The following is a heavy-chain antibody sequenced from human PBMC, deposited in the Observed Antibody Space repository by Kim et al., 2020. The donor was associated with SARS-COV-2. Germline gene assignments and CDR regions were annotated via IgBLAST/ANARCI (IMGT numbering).Heavy chain of an antibody. D-gene: IGHD1-1*01. V-gene: IGHV3-74*01. CDR2: INSDGSRA. CDR3: ASKTAGYYHYAMDV. Sequence: GGSLRLSCAASGFSFSNYWMYWVRQVPGKGLVYVSRINSDGSRAIYADSVRGRFTISRDNAKNTLYLQMNSLRAEDTSVYHCASKTAGYYHYAMDVWGQGTTVTVSS. CDR1: GFSFSNYW. J-gene: IGHJ6*02.